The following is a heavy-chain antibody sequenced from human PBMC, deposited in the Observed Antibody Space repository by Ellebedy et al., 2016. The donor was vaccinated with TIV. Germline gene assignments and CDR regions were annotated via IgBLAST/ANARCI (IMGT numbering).Heavy chain of an antibody. V-gene: IGHV7-4-1*02. J-gene: IGHJ4*02. CDR2: INPNTGNP. D-gene: IGHD5-18*01. Sequence: ASVKVSCKSSGYTFTSHAMNWVRQAPGQGPEWMGWINPNTGNPAYAQGFTGRFVFSLATSVSTAYLQITSLKAEDTAVYFCARDSLSSTALGYWGQGTLVTVSS. CDR3: ARDSLSSTALGY. CDR1: GYTFTSHA.